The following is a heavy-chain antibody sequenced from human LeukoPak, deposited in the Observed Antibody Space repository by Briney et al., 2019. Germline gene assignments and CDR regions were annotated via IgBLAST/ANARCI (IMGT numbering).Heavy chain of an antibody. J-gene: IGHJ4*02. V-gene: IGHV1-46*01. Sequence: ASVKVSCKASGYTFTSYYMHWVRQAPGQGLEWMGIINPSGGSTSYAQKFQGRVTMTRDMSTSTVYMELSSLRSEDTAVYYCARVSSMFDASGGFDYWGQGTLVTVSS. CDR3: ARVSSMFDASGGFDY. CDR2: INPSGGST. CDR1: GYTFTSYY. D-gene: IGHD3-10*02.